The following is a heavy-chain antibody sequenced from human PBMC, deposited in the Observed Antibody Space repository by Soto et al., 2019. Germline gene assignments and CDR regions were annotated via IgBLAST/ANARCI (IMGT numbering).Heavy chain of an antibody. CDR3: AIPLPKQQLVRGAFDH. D-gene: IGHD6-13*01. V-gene: IGHV1-69*01. CDR2: SIPVFGTA. CDR1: GGTFRNYA. Sequence: QVQLVQSGAEVKKPGSSGKLSCKTSGGTFRNYAINWVRQAPGQGLEWMGGSIPVFGTANYAQTFQGRFTITADESTSTAYMELSSLRSEDTAVYYCAIPLPKQQLVRGAFDHWGQGTLVTVAS. J-gene: IGHJ4*02.